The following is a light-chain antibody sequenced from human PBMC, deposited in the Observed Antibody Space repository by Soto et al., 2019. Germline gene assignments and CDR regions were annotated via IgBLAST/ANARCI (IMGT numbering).Light chain of an antibody. CDR1: SSDIGAYIY. CDR2: EVS. CDR3: SSYAGSNNFV. J-gene: IGLJ1*01. V-gene: IGLV2-8*01. Sequence: QSVLTQPPSASGSLGQSLTISCTGTSSDIGAYIYVSWYQQHPGKAPKNIISEVSRRPSGVPERFSGSKSGNTASLTVSGLQAVDEGHYYCSSYAGSNNFVFGTGTKVTVL.